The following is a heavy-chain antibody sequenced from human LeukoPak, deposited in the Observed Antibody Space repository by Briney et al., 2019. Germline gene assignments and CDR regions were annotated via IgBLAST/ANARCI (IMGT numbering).Heavy chain of an antibody. CDR2: INQDGSGK. J-gene: IGHJ5*02. CDR3: AKGQWFGELIT. Sequence: GGSLRLSCAASRFTFSNYWMNWFRQAPGKGLEWVANINQDGSGKNYVDSVKGRFTISRDNAENSLYLQMNSLGAEDTAVYYCAKGQWFGELITWGQGTLVTVSS. D-gene: IGHD3-10*01. V-gene: IGHV3-7*03. CDR1: RFTFSNYW.